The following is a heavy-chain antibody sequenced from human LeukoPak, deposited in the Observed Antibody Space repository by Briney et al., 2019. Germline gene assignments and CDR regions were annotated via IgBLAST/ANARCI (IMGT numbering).Heavy chain of an antibody. J-gene: IGHJ3*02. D-gene: IGHD4-17*01. CDR3: ARPGQPSVTTSYAFDI. Sequence: PSETLSLTCAVSGYSISSGYYWGWIRQPPGKGLEWMGSIYHSGSTYYNPSLKSRVTISVDTSKNQFSLKLSSVTAADTAVYYCARPGQPSVTTSYAFDIWGQGTMVTVSS. CDR1: GYSISSGYY. V-gene: IGHV4-38-2*01. CDR2: IYHSGST.